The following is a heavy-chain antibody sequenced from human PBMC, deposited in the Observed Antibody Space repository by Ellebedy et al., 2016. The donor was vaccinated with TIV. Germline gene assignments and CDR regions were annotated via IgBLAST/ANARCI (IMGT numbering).Heavy chain of an antibody. J-gene: IGHJ4*02. CDR2: IYHSGNT. D-gene: IGHD1-14*01. Sequence: SETLSLXXAVSGGSVTSSNWWSWVRQPPGKGLEWIGEIYHSGNTNYNPSLGSRVTISIDKSKNQFSLNLTSVTAADTAVYYCARSYGTLYDYWGQGALVTVSS. CDR1: GGSVTSSNW. V-gene: IGHV4-4*02. CDR3: ARSYGTLYDY.